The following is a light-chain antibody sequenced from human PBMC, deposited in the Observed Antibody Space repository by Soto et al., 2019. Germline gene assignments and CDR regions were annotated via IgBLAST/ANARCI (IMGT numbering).Light chain of an antibody. Sequence: DIQMTQSPTSLSASVGDRVTITCRASQDIRNYLAWYQQRPGKVPTLLIYGASTLQSGVPSRFSGSGSGTDYTVAINSLQPEDVATYYCHSYNTAAFTFGPGTKVDIK. CDR3: HSYNTAAFT. V-gene: IGKV1-27*01. CDR1: QDIRNY. CDR2: GAS. J-gene: IGKJ3*01.